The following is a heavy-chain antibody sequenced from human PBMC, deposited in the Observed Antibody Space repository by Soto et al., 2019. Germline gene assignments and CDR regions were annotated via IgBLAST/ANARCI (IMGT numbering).Heavy chain of an antibody. CDR3: ARDEYYDSNNWFDH. D-gene: IGHD3-22*01. CDR1: GGAITAYY. J-gene: IGHJ5*02. Sequence: SETLSLTCTVSGGAITAYYWSWIRQPVGEGLQWIGRVYSNGSTNYNPSLRSRVTMSVDTSQNQFFLRLSSVTAADTAVYYCARDEYYDSNNWFDHWGQGILVTVSS. CDR2: VYSNGST. V-gene: IGHV4-4*07.